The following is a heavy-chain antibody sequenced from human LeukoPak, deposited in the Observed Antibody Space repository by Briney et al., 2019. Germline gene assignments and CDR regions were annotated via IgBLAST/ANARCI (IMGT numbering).Heavy chain of an antibody. CDR2: IYTSGST. J-gene: IGHJ6*03. CDR1: GGSISSGSYY. Sequence: SETLSLTCTVSGGSISSGSYYWSWIRQPAGKGLEWIGRIYTSGSTNYNPSLKSRVTISVDTSKNQFSLKLSSVTAADTAVYYCARKSMVRGRDYYYYMDVWGKGTTVTVSS. V-gene: IGHV4-61*02. D-gene: IGHD3-10*01. CDR3: ARKSMVRGRDYYYYMDV.